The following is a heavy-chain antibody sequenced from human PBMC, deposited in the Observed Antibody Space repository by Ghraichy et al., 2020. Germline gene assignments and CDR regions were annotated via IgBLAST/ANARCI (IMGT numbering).Heavy chain of an antibody. CDR2: IYQSGST. J-gene: IGHJ6*02. V-gene: IGHV4-30-2*01. Sequence: SETLSLTCAVFGGSISTGGYSWSWIRQPPGKGLEWIGYIYQSGSTYYNPSLKSRVTMSADRSKNQFSLNLNSVTAAETAVYYCARDSYGMDVWGQGITVIVSS. CDR1: GGSISTGGYS. CDR3: ARDSYGMDV.